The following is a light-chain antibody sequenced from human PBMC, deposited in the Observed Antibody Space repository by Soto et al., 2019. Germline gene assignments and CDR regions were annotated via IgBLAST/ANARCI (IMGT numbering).Light chain of an antibody. CDR2: DAS. V-gene: IGKV1-5*01. CDR1: HSISTW. CDR3: QQYNTYSPAT. J-gene: IGKJ1*01. Sequence: QMTQSPSTLSASVGDRVTITCRASHSISTWLAWFQQKPGKAPRLLIYDASSLEDGVPSRFSGGVSGTXXXXXXXXLXPDDFATYYCQQYNTYSPATFGQGTKVEVK.